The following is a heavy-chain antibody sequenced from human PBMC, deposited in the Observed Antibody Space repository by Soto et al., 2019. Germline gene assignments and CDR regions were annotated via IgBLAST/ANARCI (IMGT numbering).Heavy chain of an antibody. V-gene: IGHV4-61*01. CDR2: IYYSGST. CDR3: ARETYYYDSSGYHQYYFDY. CDR1: GGSVSSGSYY. Sequence: QVQLQESGPGLVKPSETLSLTCTVSGGSVSSGSYYWSWIRQPPGKGLEWIGYIYYSGSTNYNPSLKSRVTISVDTSKIQFSLKLCSVTAADTAVYYCARETYYYDSSGYHQYYFDYWGQGTLVTVSS. D-gene: IGHD3-22*01. J-gene: IGHJ4*02.